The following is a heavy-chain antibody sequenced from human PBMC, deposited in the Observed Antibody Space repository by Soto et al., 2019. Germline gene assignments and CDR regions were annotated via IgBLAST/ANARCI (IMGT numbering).Heavy chain of an antibody. CDR3: ARGEDCSGGSCYVAFDI. Sequence: QVQLVQSGAEVKKPGASVKVSCKASGYTFTGYYMHWVRQAPGQGLEWMGWMNPNSGNTGYAQKFQGRVTMTRNTSISTAYMELSSLRSEDTAVYYCARGEDCSGGSCYVAFDIWGQGTMVTVSS. J-gene: IGHJ3*02. CDR2: MNPNSGNT. V-gene: IGHV1-8*02. CDR1: GYTFTGYY. D-gene: IGHD2-15*01.